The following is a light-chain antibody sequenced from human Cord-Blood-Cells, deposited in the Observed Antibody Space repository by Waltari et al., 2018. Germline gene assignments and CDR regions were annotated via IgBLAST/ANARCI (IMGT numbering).Light chain of an antibody. Sequence: QSALTQPRSVSGSPGQSVTISCTGTSSDVGGYNYFSWYQQHPGKAPKLMIYDVSNRPSGVPDRFSGSKSGNTASLTISGLQAEDEADYYCCSYAGSYTLVFGGGTKLTVL. V-gene: IGLV2-11*01. CDR3: CSYAGSYTLV. J-gene: IGLJ3*02. CDR1: SSDVGGYNY. CDR2: DVS.